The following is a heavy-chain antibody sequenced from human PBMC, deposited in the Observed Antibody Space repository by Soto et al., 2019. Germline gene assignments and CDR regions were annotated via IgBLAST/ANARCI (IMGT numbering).Heavy chain of an antibody. CDR2: ISGSGGST. CDR3: AKASRRYCSSTSCYIFAY. J-gene: IGHJ4*02. Sequence: EVQLLESGGGLVQPGGSLRLSCAASGFTFSSYAMSWVRQAPGKGLEWVSAISGSGGSTYYADSVKGRFTISRDNSKNTLYLQMNSLRAEDTAVYYCAKASRRYCSSTSCYIFAYWGQGTLVTVSS. CDR1: GFTFSSYA. D-gene: IGHD2-2*02. V-gene: IGHV3-23*01.